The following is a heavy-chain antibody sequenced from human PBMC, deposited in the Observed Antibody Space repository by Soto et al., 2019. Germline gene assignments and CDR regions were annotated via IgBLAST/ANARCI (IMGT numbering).Heavy chain of an antibody. CDR2: ISSDGHHQ. J-gene: IGHJ4*02. CDR3: SRGTYYPQSSGLHADY. Sequence: GGSLRLSCATSGFTFNHYAMYWVRQAPGQGLEWVAMISSDGHHQFYVDNLRGRFTVSRDNSKNTLFLQMNSLRPEDTAVYYCSRGTYYPQSSGLHADYWGPGTVVTVSS. V-gene: IGHV3-30*03. CDR1: GFTFNHYA. D-gene: IGHD3-22*01.